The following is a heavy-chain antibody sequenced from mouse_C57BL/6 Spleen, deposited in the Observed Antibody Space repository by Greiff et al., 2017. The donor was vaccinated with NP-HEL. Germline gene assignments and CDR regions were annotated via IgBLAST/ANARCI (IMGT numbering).Heavy chain of an antibody. Sequence: VKLVESGPGLVQPSQSLSITCTVSGFSLTSYGVHWVRQSPGKGLEWLGVIWSGGSTDYNAAFISRLSISKDNSKSQVFFKMNSLQADDTAIYYCARTGGSSYRWYFDVWGTGTTVTVSS. D-gene: IGHD1-1*01. CDR3: ARTGGSSYRWYFDV. CDR1: GFSLTSYG. CDR2: IWSGGST. V-gene: IGHV2-2*01. J-gene: IGHJ1*03.